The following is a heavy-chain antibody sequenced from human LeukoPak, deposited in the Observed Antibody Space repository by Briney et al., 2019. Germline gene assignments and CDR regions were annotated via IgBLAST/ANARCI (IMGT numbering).Heavy chain of an antibody. V-gene: IGHV3-23*01. CDR3: ITDLGLTMIRGVIVT. CDR1: GFTFSTFP. Sequence: GSLRLSCAASGFTFSTFPMTWIRQAPGKGLEWVSAISGSGGSTYYADSVKGRFTISRDNSKNTLYLQMNGLMVEDTALYYCITDLGLTMIRGVIVTWGQGTLVTVS. D-gene: IGHD3-10*01. CDR2: ISGSGGST. J-gene: IGHJ5*02.